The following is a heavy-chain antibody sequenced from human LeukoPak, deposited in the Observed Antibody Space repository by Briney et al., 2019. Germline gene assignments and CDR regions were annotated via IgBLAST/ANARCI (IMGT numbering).Heavy chain of an antibody. CDR2: INPSGGST. D-gene: IGHD3-10*01. V-gene: IGHV1-46*01. Sequence: ASVKVSCKASGYTFTSYYMHWVRQAPGQGLEWMGIINPSGGSTSYAQKFQGRVTMTRDMSTSTVYMELSSLRSEDTAVYYCARGGDYGSGSPTPEIDYWGQGTLVTVSS. J-gene: IGHJ4*02. CDR3: ARGGDYGSGSPTPEIDY. CDR1: GYTFTSYY.